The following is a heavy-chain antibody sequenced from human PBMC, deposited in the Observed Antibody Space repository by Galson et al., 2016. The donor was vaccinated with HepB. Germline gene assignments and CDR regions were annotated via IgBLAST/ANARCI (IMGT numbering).Heavy chain of an antibody. D-gene: IGHD2/OR15-2a*01. V-gene: IGHV4-31*03. CDR2: IYYSGST. CDR3: ARGSKIPSTKYYYYGLDV. J-gene: IGHJ6*02. Sequence: TLSLTCTVSGGSISSGGFYWNWIRQLPGQGLEWIGYIYYSGSTYYNPSLKSRVTISFDTSQNQISLDLTSVTAADTAVYYCARGSKIPSTKYYYYGLDVWGHGTAGTVSS. CDR1: GGSISSGGFY.